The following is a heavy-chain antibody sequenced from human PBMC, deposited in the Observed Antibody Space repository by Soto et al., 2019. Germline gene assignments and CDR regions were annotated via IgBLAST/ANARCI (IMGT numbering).Heavy chain of an antibody. D-gene: IGHD2-21*01. CDR2: ISGYNGNT. Sequence: GAPAELCWKARGYTNSGNSSRWVRQAPGQGLEWMGRISGYNGNTNYARTLRGRLTLTTDTSTSTAYMELRSLTSDDTAVYYCARDVFCGGAPACPDMDVWGQGTTVP. CDR1: GYTNSGNS. V-gene: IGHV1-18*04. CDR3: ARDVFCGGAPACPDMDV. J-gene: IGHJ6*02.